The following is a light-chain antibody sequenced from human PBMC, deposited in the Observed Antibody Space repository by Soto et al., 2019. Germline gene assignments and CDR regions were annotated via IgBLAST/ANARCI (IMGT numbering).Light chain of an antibody. CDR1: ESISRH. V-gene: IGKV1-39*01. CDR2: AAS. CDR3: QQSYSTLSIT. Sequence: DIQMTQSPSSLSASVGDIVTITCRASESISRHLNWYQQKPGKAPKLLIYAASSLQNGVPSRFSGGGSGTDFTLTISNLQPEDFATYYCQQSYSTLSITFGQGTRLEIK. J-gene: IGKJ5*01.